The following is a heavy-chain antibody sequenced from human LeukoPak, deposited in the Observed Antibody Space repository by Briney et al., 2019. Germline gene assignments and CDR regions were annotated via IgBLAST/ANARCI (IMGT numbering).Heavy chain of an antibody. Sequence: KPSETLSLTCAVSGYSISSSYYWGWIRQPPGNGLEFLGHISHSGSTYYNPSLKSRVTISVDTSKNQFSLKLSSVTAADTAVYYCARFGRAVAGRFDYWGQGTLVTVSS. D-gene: IGHD6-19*01. V-gene: IGHV4-38-2*01. J-gene: IGHJ4*02. CDR1: GYSISSSYY. CDR2: ISHSGST. CDR3: ARFGRAVAGRFDY.